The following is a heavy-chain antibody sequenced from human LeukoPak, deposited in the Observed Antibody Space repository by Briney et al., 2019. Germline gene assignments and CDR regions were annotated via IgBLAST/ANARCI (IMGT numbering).Heavy chain of an antibody. D-gene: IGHD1-26*01. V-gene: IGHV4-38-2*02. J-gene: IGHJ6*03. CDR3: ARDLSYYYYYYYYMDV. CDR2: IYHSGST. Sequence: SETLSLTCTVSGYSISSGYYWGWIRQPPGKGLEWIGSIYHSGSTYYNPSLKSRVTISVDTSKNQFSLKLSSVTAADTAVYYCARDLSYYYYYYYYMDVWGKGTTVTVSS. CDR1: GYSISSGYY.